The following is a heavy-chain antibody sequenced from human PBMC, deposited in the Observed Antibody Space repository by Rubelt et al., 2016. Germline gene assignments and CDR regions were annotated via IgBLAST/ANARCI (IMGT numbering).Heavy chain of an antibody. CDR1: GYSFIRSY. CDR3: AREDGDY. Sequence: QVQLVQSGPEVKKPGASVKVSCKASGYSFIRSYMNWVRQAPGQGLEWMGWINPNSGGTNYAQRFQGRVTMTRETSISTAYNELSRLRSDDTALFYCAREDGDYWGQGTLVTVSS. V-gene: IGHV1-2*02. J-gene: IGHJ4*02. CDR2: INPNSGGT. D-gene: IGHD5-24*01.